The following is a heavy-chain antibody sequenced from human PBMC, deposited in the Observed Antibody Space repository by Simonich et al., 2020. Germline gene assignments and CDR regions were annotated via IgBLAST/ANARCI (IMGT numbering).Heavy chain of an antibody. D-gene: IGHD1-26*01. CDR2: IYSSGST. V-gene: IGHV4-59*08. J-gene: IGHJ6*02. CDR1: GGSISSYY. CDR3: ARSLGYYYYYYGMDV. Sequence: QVQLHESGPGLVKPSETLSLTCTVSGGSISSYYWSWIRQPPGKGLEWIGYIYSSGSTNYNPSLKSRGTISVDTSKNQFSLKLSSVTAADTAVYYGARSLGYYYYYYGMDVWGQGTTVTVSS.